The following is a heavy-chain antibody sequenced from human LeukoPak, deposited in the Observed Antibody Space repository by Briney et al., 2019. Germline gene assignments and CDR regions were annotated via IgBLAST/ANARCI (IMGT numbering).Heavy chain of an antibody. CDR2: ISAYNGNT. D-gene: IGHD4-23*01. Sequence: ASVKVSCKASGYTFTSYGISWVRQAPGQGLEWMGWISAYNGNTNYAQKLQGRVTMTTDTSTSTAYMELSSLRSEDTAVYYCARDRDYGGYYYYMDVWGKGTTVTVSS. V-gene: IGHV1-18*01. CDR1: GYTFTSYG. J-gene: IGHJ6*03. CDR3: ARDRDYGGYYYYMDV.